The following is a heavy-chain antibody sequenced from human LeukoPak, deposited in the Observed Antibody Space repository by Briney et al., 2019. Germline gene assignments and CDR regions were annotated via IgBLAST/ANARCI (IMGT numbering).Heavy chain of an antibody. D-gene: IGHD2-2*01. J-gene: IGHJ3*02. Sequence: SETLSLTCTVSGGSISSSSYYWGWIRQPPGKGLEWIGSIYYSGSTYYNPSLKSRVTISVDTSKNQFSLKLSSVTAADTAVYYCARDGKGGPVVVPAAKNRTPDPFDIWGQGTMVTVSS. CDR1: GGSISSSSYY. CDR2: IYYSGST. CDR3: ARDGKGGPVVVPAAKNRTPDPFDI. V-gene: IGHV4-39*02.